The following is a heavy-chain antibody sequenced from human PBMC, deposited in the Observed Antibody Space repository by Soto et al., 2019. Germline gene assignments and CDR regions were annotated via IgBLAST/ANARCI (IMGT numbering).Heavy chain of an antibody. D-gene: IGHD5-12*01. J-gene: IGHJ4*02. CDR3: ARAGLTTLELATMY. CDR2: IHPNSGVT. CDR1: RYTFTDYY. V-gene: IGHV1-2*02. Sequence: QVQLVQSGAEVKNPGASVKVSCKASRYTFTDYYMHWVRQSPGQGLEWMGWIHPNSGVTKFPQKFQGRFIMTRDTSISTVYMELSRLTSDDTAVYYCARAGLTTLELATMYWGQGTLVTVSS.